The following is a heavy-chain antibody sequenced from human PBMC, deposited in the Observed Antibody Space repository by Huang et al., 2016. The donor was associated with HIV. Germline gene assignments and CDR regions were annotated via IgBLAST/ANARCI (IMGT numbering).Heavy chain of an antibody. Sequence: QLQLQESGPGQVKPSETLSLTCPVSGDFISSTNYYWGWIRQSPGKGLEGVGSVYQRGSTNYNPSLKSRVTLSVDTSRNQFSLRLNSVTAADTAVYYCASQHIGAAATWFWGRGTQVAVSS. CDR3: ASQHIGAAATWF. J-gene: IGHJ4*02. CDR1: GDFISSTNYY. D-gene: IGHD6-13*01. CDR2: VYQRGST. V-gene: IGHV4-39*01.